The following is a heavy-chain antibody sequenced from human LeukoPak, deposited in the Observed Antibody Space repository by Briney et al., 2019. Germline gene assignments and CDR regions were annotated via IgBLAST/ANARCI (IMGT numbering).Heavy chain of an antibody. D-gene: IGHD5-12*01. CDR1: GGSISSYY. Sequence: SETLSLTCTVSGGSISSYYWSWIRQPPGKGLEWIGYIYYSGSTSYNPSLKSRVTISVDTSKNQFSLKLSSVTAADTAVYYCASPKSSHVTVATIPFAFDIWGQGTMVTVSS. CDR2: IYYSGST. J-gene: IGHJ3*02. V-gene: IGHV4-59*08. CDR3: ASPKSSHVTVATIPFAFDI.